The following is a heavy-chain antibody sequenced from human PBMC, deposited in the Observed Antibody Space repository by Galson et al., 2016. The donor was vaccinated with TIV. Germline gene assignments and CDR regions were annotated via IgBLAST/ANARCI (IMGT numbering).Heavy chain of an antibody. CDR1: GFTFSSHA. J-gene: IGHJ4*02. CDR3: AKETSSGFSGYGYIDY. V-gene: IGHV3-23*01. Sequence: SLRLSCAASGFTFSSHAMTWVRQPPGKGLEWVSAISAGGGSTYYADSVQGRFTISRDNSKNTLYLQMNSLRADDTAIYYCAKETSSGFSGYGYIDYWGQGTLVTVSS. CDR2: ISAGGGST. D-gene: IGHD5-12*01.